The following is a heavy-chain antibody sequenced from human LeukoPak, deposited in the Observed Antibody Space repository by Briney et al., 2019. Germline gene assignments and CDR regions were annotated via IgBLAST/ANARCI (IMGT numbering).Heavy chain of an antibody. J-gene: IGHJ5*02. V-gene: IGHV4-38-2*01. CDR3: ARLNYYDSSGYYYSPGNWFYP. D-gene: IGHD3-22*01. CDR2: IYHSGST. Sequence: PSETLSLTCAVSGYSISSGYYWGWIRQPPGKGLEWIGSIYHSGSTYYNPSLKSRVTISVDTSKNQFSPKLSSVTAADTAVYYCARLNYYDSSGYYYSPGNWFYPWGQGTLVTVSS. CDR1: GYSISSGYY.